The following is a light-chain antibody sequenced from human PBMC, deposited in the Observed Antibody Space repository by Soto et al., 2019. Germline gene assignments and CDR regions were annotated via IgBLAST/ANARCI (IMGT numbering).Light chain of an antibody. Sequence: ETVMTPSPATLSVSPGERATLSCMASQSVSSNLAWYQQKPGQPPRLLIYDISTRATGIPTRFSGSGSGTEFTLTISSLQSEDFAVYYCQQYNSWPLTFGGGTKVDIK. CDR1: QSVSSN. CDR3: QQYNSWPLT. V-gene: IGKV3D-15*01. CDR2: DIS. J-gene: IGKJ4*01.